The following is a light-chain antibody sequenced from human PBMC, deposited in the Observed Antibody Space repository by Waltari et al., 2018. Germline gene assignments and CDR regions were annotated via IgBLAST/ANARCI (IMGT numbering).Light chain of an antibody. CDR3: ASWDGSLGGVI. CDR1: NYNIRNNF. CDR2: RNN. Sequence: QSVLSQPPSASGTPGQRVTISCSGSNYNIRNNFVYWYHQLPGTAPKHLIYRNNQRPSGVPDRFSGSKSGTSASLAISGLRSEDEADYYCASWDGSLGGVIFGGGTKLTVL. J-gene: IGLJ2*01. V-gene: IGLV1-47*01.